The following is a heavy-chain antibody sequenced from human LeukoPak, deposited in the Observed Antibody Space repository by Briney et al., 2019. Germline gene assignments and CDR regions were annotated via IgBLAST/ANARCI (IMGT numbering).Heavy chain of an antibody. J-gene: IGHJ4*02. CDR2: ISYDGSNK. D-gene: IGHD6-13*01. V-gene: IGHV3-30-3*01. Sequence: GRSLRLSCAASGFTFSSYAMHWVRQAPGKGLEWVAVISYDGSNKYYADSVKGRFTISRDNSKNTLYLQMNSLRAEDTAVYYCARAPEAAAPYYFDYWGQGTLVTVSS. CDR1: GFTFSSYA. CDR3: ARAPEAAAPYYFDY.